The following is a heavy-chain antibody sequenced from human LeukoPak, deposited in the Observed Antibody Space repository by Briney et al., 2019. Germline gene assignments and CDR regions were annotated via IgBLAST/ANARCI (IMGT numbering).Heavy chain of an antibody. D-gene: IGHD3-22*01. CDR2: ISGEGRRT. J-gene: IGHJ6*02. Sequence: PGGSLRLSCAASGFTFSSYAMSWVRQAPGKGLEWVSGISGEGRRTYYADSVKGRFTISRDNSKNTLDLQINSLRADDTAVYYGAKEEFYYDNLRGRAGMDVWGQGTTVTVSS. CDR1: GFTFSSYA. CDR3: AKEEFYYDNLRGRAGMDV. V-gene: IGHV3-23*01.